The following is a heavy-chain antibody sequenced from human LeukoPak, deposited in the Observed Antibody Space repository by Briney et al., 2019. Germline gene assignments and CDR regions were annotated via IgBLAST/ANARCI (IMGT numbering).Heavy chain of an antibody. Sequence: GGSLRLSCAASGFTFSSYWMHWVRQAPGKGLVWVSRINSDGSNTNYADSVKGRFTISRDNAKNTLYLQMNSLRAEDTAVYYCARDQGDYYDSSGSDYWGQGTLVTVSS. CDR1: GFTFSSYW. CDR3: ARDQGDYYDSSGSDY. V-gene: IGHV3-74*01. J-gene: IGHJ4*02. D-gene: IGHD3-22*01. CDR2: INSDGSNT.